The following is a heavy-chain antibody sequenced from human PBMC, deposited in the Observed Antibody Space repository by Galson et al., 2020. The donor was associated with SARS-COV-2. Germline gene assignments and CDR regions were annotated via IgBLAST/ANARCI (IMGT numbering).Heavy chain of an antibody. CDR3: ATGSSWTGGQNSWFDP. CDR1: GYTLTELS. J-gene: IGHJ5*02. D-gene: IGHD6-13*01. Sequence: ASVKDSCKVSGYTLTELSMHWVRQAPGKGLEWMGGFDPEDGETIYAQKFQGRVTMTEDTSTDTAYMELSSLRSEDTAVYYCATGSSWTGGQNSWFDPLGQGTLVTVSS. CDR2: FDPEDGET. V-gene: IGHV1-24*01.